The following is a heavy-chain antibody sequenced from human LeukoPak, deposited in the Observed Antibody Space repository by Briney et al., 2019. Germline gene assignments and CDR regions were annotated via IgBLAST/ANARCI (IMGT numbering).Heavy chain of an antibody. J-gene: IGHJ5*02. Sequence: PSQTLSLTCAVSGGSISSGGYSWSWIRQPPGKGLEWIGYIYYSGSTYYNPSLKSRVTISVDTSKNQFSLKLSSVTAADTAVYYCARGTYCSSTSCYKWVGNWFDPWGQGTLVTVSS. CDR3: ARGTYCSSTSCYKWVGNWFDP. D-gene: IGHD2-2*02. CDR2: IYYSGST. CDR1: GGSISSGGYS. V-gene: IGHV4-30-4*01.